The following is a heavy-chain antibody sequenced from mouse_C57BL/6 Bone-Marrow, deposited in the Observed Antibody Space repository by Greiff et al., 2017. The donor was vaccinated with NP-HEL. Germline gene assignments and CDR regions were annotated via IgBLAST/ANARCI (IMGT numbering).Heavy chain of an antibody. J-gene: IGHJ4*01. V-gene: IGHV1-81*01. CDR2: IYPRSGNT. Sequence: QVQLQQSGAELARPGASVKLSCKASGYTFTSYGISWVKQRTGQGLEWIGEIYPRSGNTYYNEKFKGKATLTADKSSSTAYMELRSLTSEDSAVYFCAFITTVVAYYYAMDYWGQGTSVTVSS. CDR1: GYTFTSYG. D-gene: IGHD1-1*01. CDR3: AFITTVVAYYYAMDY.